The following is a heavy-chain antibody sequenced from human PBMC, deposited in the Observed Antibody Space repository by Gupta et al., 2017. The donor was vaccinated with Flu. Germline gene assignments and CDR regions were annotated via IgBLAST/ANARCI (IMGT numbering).Heavy chain of an antibody. CDR3: AHGGEWSSIDVFDF. J-gene: IGHJ4*02. CDR2: ISENGTTT. D-gene: IGHD3-10*01. CDR1: STYG. V-gene: IGHV3-23*01. Sequence: STYGMSWVRQVPGKGREVVSGISENGTTTYYSDDAKGRFSISRDNSKYTLYLQMNSPTGEDMEVYYCAHGGEWSSIDVFDFWGQGTLVTVSS.